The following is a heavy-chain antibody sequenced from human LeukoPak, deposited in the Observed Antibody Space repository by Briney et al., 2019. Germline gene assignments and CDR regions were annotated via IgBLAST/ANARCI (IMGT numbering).Heavy chain of an antibody. CDR2: IYHSGST. CDR3: ARGVAVAGKYDY. D-gene: IGHD6-19*01. CDR1: GGSISSSNW. Sequence: SETLSPTCAVSGGSISSSNWWSWVRQPPGKGLEWIGEIYHSGSTNYNPSLKSRVTISVDTSKNQFSLKLSSVTAADTAVYYCARGVAVAGKYDYWGQGTLDTVSS. V-gene: IGHV4-4*02. J-gene: IGHJ4*02.